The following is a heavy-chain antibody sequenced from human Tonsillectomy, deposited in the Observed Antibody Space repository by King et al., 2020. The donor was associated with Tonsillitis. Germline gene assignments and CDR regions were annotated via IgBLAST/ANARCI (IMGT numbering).Heavy chain of an antibody. J-gene: IGHJ4*02. CDR2: IYPGDSDT. D-gene: IGHD3-10*01. CDR3: ARLYANQGVPKYYFDY. CDR1: GYSFSSYW. Sequence: AQLVQSGAEVKKPGESLKISCKGSGYSFSSYWIAWVRQMPGKGLEWVGIIYPGDSDTRYSPSFQGQVTFSADKSISTAYLQWSSLKASDTAMYYCARLYANQGVPKYYFDYWGQGTLVTVSS. V-gene: IGHV5-51*01.